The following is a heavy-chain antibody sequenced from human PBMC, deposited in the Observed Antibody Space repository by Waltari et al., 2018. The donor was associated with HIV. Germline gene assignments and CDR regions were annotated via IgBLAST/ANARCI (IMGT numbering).Heavy chain of an antibody. CDR2: INAGNGNT. D-gene: IGHD3-3*01. Sequence: QVQLVQSGAEVKKPGASVKVSCKASGYTFTSYAMPWVRTAPGQRLEWMGWINAGNGNTKYSQKFQGRVTITRDTSASTAYMELSSLRSEDTAVYYCASGPLLAIFGVPHFDYWGQGTLVTVSS. J-gene: IGHJ4*02. CDR3: ASGPLLAIFGVPHFDY. CDR1: GYTFTSYA. V-gene: IGHV1-3*01.